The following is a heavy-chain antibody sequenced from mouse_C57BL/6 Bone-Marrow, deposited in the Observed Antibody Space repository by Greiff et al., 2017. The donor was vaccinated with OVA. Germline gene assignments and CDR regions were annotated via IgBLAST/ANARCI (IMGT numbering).Heavy chain of an antibody. CDR2: ISYDGSN. CDR1: GYSITSGYY. Sequence: EVQLQQSGPGLVKPSQSLSLTCSVTGYSITSGYYWNWIRQFPGNKLEWMGYISYDGSNNYNQSLKNRISITRDTSKNQFFLKLNSVTTEDTATYYCASGAFAYWGQGTLVTVSA. CDR3: ASGAFAY. V-gene: IGHV3-6*01. J-gene: IGHJ3*01.